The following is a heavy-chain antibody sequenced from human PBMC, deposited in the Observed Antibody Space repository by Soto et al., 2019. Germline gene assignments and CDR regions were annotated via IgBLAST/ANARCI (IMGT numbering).Heavy chain of an antibody. J-gene: IGHJ4*02. CDR2: IVVGTGNT. D-gene: IGHD3-22*01. CDR3: AADPYYYDSSDYYSFDQ. Sequence: QMPLVQSGPEVRKPGTSVKVSCKASGFNFRTTAMQWVRQARGQRLEWIGWIVVGTGNTNYAQNFQGRVTITRDMSTSTAYMDVSSLRSEDTAVYYCAADPYYYDSSDYYSFDQWGQGTLVTVSS. CDR1: GFNFRTTA. V-gene: IGHV1-58*02.